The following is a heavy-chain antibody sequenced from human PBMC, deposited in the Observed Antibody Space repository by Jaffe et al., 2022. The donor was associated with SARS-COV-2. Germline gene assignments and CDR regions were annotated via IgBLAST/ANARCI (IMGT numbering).Heavy chain of an antibody. CDR2: ISYDGSNK. J-gene: IGHJ4*02. CDR1: GFTFSSYA. Sequence: QVQLVESGGGVVQPGRSLRLSCAASGFTFSSYAMHWVRQAPGKGLEWVAVISYDGSNKYYADSVKGRFTISRDNSKNTLYLQMNSLRAEDTAVYYCASLRVESRWGQGTLVTVSS. V-gene: IGHV3-30-3*01. CDR3: ASLRVESR.